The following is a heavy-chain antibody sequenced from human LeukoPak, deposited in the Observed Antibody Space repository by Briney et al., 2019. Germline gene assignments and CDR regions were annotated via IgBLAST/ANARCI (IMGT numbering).Heavy chain of an antibody. D-gene: IGHD5-18*01. Sequence: GGSLRLSCAASGFTFSSYGMHWVRQAPGKGLEWVAFIRYDGSNKYYADSVKGRFTISRDNSKNTLYLQMNSLRAEDTAVYYCAKEADTAMVMNAFDIRGQGTMVTVSS. CDR2: IRYDGSNK. CDR3: AKEADTAMVMNAFDI. V-gene: IGHV3-30*02. J-gene: IGHJ3*02. CDR1: GFTFSSYG.